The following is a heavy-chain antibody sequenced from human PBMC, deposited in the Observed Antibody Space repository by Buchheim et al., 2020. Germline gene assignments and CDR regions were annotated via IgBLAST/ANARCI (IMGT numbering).Heavy chain of an antibody. CDR1: GFTFSSYS. J-gene: IGHJ6*02. CDR2: ISSSSSYV. D-gene: IGHD4-17*01. CDR3: GRDQGGYGEYYSHYGLDV. Sequence: EVQLVESGGGLVKLGGSLRLSCAASGFTFSSYSMNWVRQAPGKGLEWVSSISSSSSYVYYADSVKGRFTISRENAKNSLYLQMNSLRAEDTAVYYCGRDQGGYGEYYSHYGLDVWGQGTT. V-gene: IGHV3-21*01.